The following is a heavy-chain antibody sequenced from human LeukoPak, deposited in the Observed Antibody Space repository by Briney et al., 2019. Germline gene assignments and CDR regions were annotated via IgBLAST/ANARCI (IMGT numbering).Heavy chain of an antibody. CDR3: AREGGYCSSTTCYFDS. V-gene: IGHV3-30-3*01. CDR2: ISYDGSKE. J-gene: IGHJ4*02. CDR1: GFTFSRYA. Sequence: GGSLRLSCAASGFTFSRYAMHWVRQAPGKGLEWVAVISYDGSKESYADSVKGRLTVSRDNSKNTLYLQMNSPRAEDAAVYYCAREGGYCSSTTCYFDSWGQGTLVTVSS. D-gene: IGHD2-2*01.